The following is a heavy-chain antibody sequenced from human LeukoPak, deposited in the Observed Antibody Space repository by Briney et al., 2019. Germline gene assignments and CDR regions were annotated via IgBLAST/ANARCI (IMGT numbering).Heavy chain of an antibody. CDR2: INSSSSYI. CDR3: ASDGGYAHDAFDI. V-gene: IGHV3-21*01. Sequence: PGGSLRLSCAASGFTFSSYSMNWVRQAPGKGLEWVSSINSSSSYIYYADSVKGRFTISRDNAKNSLYLQMNSLRAGDTAVYYCASDGGYAHDAFDIWGQGTMVTVSS. CDR1: GFTFSSYS. J-gene: IGHJ3*02. D-gene: IGHD3-22*01.